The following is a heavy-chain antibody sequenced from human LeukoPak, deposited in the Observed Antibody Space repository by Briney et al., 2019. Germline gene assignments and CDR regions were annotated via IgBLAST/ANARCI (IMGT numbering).Heavy chain of an antibody. J-gene: IGHJ3*02. CDR1: GGSISSYY. V-gene: IGHV4-4*07. CDR2: IYTSGST. CDR3: ARDLDLYVDLGNAFDI. Sequence: SETLSLTCTVSGGSISSYYWSWIRQPAGKGLEWIERIYTSGSTNYNPSLKSRVTMSVDTSKNQFSLKLGSVTAADTAVYYCARDLDLYVDLGNAFDIWGQGTMVTVSS. D-gene: IGHD5-12*01.